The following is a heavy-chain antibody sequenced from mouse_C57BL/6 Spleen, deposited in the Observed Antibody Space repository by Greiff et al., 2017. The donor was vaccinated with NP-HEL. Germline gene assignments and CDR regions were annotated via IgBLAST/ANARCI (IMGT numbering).Heavy chain of an antibody. J-gene: IGHJ3*01. Sequence: VQLQQSGAELMKPGASVKLSCKATGYTFTGYWIDWVKQRPGHGLEWIGEILPGSGSTNYNEKFKGKATLTADTSSNTAYMQLSSLTTDDSAIYYCARGAYWGQATLVTVAA. CDR3: ARGAY. CDR1: GYTFTGYW. CDR2: ILPGSGST. V-gene: IGHV1-9*01.